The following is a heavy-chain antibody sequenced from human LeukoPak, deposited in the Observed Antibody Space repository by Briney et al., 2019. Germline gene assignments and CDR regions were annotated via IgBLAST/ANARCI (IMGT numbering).Heavy chain of an antibody. CDR2: INHSGST. CDR1: GGSFSGYY. J-gene: IGHJ4*02. V-gene: IGHV4-34*01. D-gene: IGHD5-12*01. Sequence: PSETLSLTCAVYGGSFSGYYWSWIRQPPGKGLEWIGEINHSGSTNYNPPLKSRVTISVDTSKNQFSLKLSSVTAADTAVYYCAGVHVSGYACDYWGQGTLVTVSS. CDR3: AGVHVSGYACDY.